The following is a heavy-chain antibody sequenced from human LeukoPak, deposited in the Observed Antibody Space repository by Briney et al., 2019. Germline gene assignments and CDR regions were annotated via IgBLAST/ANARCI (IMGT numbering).Heavy chain of an antibody. J-gene: IGHJ5*02. CDR1: GGSISRQNYY. D-gene: IGHD2-15*01. V-gene: IGHV4-39*07. CDR3: ARVTHVVVTALGNWCDP. Sequence: SDTLSLTYTVSGGSISRQNYYWGWIRQPPGKGLEWIGSLYSSGSTYYNPSLKSRGTISVDTSKNQFSLKLSSVTAADTAVYYCARVTHVVVTALGNWCDPWGQGTLVSVSS. CDR2: LYSSGST.